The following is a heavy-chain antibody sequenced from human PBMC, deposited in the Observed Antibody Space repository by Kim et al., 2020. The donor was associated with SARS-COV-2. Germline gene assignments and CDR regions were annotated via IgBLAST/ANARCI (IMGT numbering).Heavy chain of an antibody. Sequence: GGSLRLSCAASGFTFSDYYMSWIRQAPGKGLEWVSYISSSSSYTNYADSVKGRFTISRDNAKNSLYLQMNSLRAEDTAVYYCARLDYDILTGYWRGIDYWGQGTLVTVSS. CDR3: ARLDYDILTGYWRGIDY. J-gene: IGHJ4*02. V-gene: IGHV3-11*06. D-gene: IGHD3-9*01. CDR1: GFTFSDYY. CDR2: ISSSSSYT.